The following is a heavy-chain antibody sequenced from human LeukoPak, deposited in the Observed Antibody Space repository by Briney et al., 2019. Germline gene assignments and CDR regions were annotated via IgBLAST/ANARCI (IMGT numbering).Heavy chain of an antibody. CDR3: ARAKIVNWFDP. Sequence: GGSLRLSCAASGFTFSSYAMHRVRQAPGKGLEYVSAISSNGGSTYYANSVKGRFTISRDNSKNTLYLQMGSLRAEDMAVYYCARAKIVNWFDPWGQGTLVTVSS. V-gene: IGHV3-64*01. J-gene: IGHJ5*02. CDR2: ISSNGGST. D-gene: IGHD3-16*02. CDR1: GFTFSSYA.